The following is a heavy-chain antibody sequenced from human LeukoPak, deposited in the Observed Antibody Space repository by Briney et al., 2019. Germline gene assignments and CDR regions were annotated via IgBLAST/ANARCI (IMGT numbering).Heavy chain of an antibody. J-gene: IGHJ3*02. D-gene: IGHD6-19*01. CDR1: GGSISSSSYH. CDR2: IYYSGST. V-gene: IGHV4-39*07. Sequence: SETLSLTCTVSGGSISSSSYHWGWIRQPPGKGLEWIGSIYYSGSTYYNPSLKSRVTISVDTSKNQFSLKLSSVTAADTAVYYCARAIIPDYSSGWYLYAFDIWGQGTMVTVSS. CDR3: ARAIIPDYSSGWYLYAFDI.